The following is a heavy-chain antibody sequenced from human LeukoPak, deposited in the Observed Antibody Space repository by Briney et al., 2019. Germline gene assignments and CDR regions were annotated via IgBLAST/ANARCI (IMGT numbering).Heavy chain of an antibody. CDR1: GFTFSSYA. Sequence: GSLRLSCAASGFTFSSYAMSWVRQAPGKGLEWVSAISGSGGSTYYADSVKGRFTISRDNSKNTLYLQMNSLRAEDTAVYYCAKDQRLDYYGSGSLDYWGQGTLVTVSS. CDR3: AKDQRLDYYGSGSLDY. J-gene: IGHJ4*02. V-gene: IGHV3-23*01. CDR2: ISGSGGST. D-gene: IGHD3-10*01.